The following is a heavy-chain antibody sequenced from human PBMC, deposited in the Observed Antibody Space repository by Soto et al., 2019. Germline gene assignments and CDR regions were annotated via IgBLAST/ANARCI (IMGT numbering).Heavy chain of an antibody. CDR2: INPDDSDT. J-gene: IGHJ6*02. CDR3: MRSYGDSYYFYYGMDV. V-gene: IGHV5-51*01. CDR1: GGIYSKYK. Sequence: GDSLKISCEGYGGIYSKYKIGWVRQKPGKGLEWMGIINPDDSDTRYGPSFQGQVTISADKSINTAYLQWSSLKASDTAIYYCMRSYGDSYYFYYGMDVWGQGTTVTV. D-gene: IGHD4-17*01.